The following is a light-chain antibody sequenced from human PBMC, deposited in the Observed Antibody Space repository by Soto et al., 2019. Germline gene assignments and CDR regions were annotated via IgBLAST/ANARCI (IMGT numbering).Light chain of an antibody. CDR3: CSYAGSSIWV. CDR1: SSDVGSYNL. CDR2: EGS. J-gene: IGLJ3*02. Sequence: QSVLTQPASVSGSPGQSITISCTGTSSDVGSYNLVSWYQQHPGKAPKLMIYEGSKRPSGVSNCFSGSKSGNTASLTISGLQDDDEADYYCCSYAGSSIWVFGGGTKLTVL. V-gene: IGLV2-23*01.